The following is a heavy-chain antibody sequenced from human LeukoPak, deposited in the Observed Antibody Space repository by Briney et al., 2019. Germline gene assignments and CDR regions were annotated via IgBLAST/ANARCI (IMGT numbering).Heavy chain of an antibody. Sequence: SETLSLTCAVYGGSFSTYYWSWVRQPPGKGLEWIGEINHSGSTNYSPSLKSLVTISAHTSKRPFSLKLTSVTAADTAVYYCSMRGDWGQGTLVTVSS. CDR2: INHSGST. J-gene: IGHJ4*02. CDR1: GGSFSTYY. V-gene: IGHV4-34*01. CDR3: SMRGD.